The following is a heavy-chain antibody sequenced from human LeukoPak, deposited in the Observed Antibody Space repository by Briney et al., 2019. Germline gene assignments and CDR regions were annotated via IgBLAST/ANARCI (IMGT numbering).Heavy chain of an antibody. CDR3: AMLSSIAARPGGGGIAGVSIFDY. Sequence: GASVKVSCKASGYTFTDYYMHWVQQAPGKGLEWMGRVDPEDGETIYAEKFQGRVTITADTSTDTAYMELSSLRSEDTAVYYCAMLSSIAARPGGGGIAGVSIFDYWGQGTLVTVSS. V-gene: IGHV1-69-2*01. CDR1: GYTFTDYY. D-gene: IGHD6-6*01. CDR2: VDPEDGET. J-gene: IGHJ4*02.